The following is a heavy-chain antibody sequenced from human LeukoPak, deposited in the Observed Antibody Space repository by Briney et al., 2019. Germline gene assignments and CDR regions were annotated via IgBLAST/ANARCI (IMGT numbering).Heavy chain of an antibody. CDR3: AKSLYGSGSYYNWFDP. CDR1: GGSFSGYH. J-gene: IGHJ5*02. Sequence: SETLSLTCVVYGGSFSGYHWSWIRQSPGKGLEWIGVINHRGSTNYNPSLKRRVTISLDKSKNQFSLKLSSVPAADTAVYYCAKSLYGSGSYYNWFDPWGQGTLVTVSS. V-gene: IGHV4-34*01. CDR2: INHRGST. D-gene: IGHD3-10*01.